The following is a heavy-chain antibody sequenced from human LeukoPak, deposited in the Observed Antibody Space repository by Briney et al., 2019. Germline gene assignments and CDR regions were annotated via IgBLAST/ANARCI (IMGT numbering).Heavy chain of an antibody. D-gene: IGHD1-26*01. CDR1: RFTFSNYA. V-gene: IGHV3-23*01. J-gene: IGHJ4*02. CDR2: ISDSGGST. Sequence: PGGSLRLSCAASRFTFSNYATSWVRQAPGKGLEWVSGISDSGGSTYYADSVKGRFTISRDNSNNTLYLQMNSLRAEDTAVYYCAKDSPRVGGQGDYWGQGTLVTVSS. CDR3: AKDSPRVGGQGDY.